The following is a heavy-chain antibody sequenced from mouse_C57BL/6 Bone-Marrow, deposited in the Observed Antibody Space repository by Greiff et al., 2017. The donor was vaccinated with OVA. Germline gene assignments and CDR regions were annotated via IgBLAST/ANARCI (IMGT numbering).Heavy chain of an antibody. J-gene: IGHJ4*01. D-gene: IGHD2-2*01. V-gene: IGHV1-59*01. Sequence: QVQLQQPGAELVRPGTSVKLSCKASGYTFTSYWMHWVKQRPGQGLEWIGVIDPSDSYTNYNQKFKGKATLTVDTSSSTAYMKRSSLTSEDSAVYYCARPLMFTTLRNAMDYWGQGTSVTVSS. CDR2: IDPSDSYT. CDR1: GYTFTSYW. CDR3: ARPLMFTTLRNAMDY.